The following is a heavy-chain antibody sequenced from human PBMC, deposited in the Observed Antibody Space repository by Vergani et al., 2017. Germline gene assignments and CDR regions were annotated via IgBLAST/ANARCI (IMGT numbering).Heavy chain of an antibody. D-gene: IGHD3-10*01. Sequence: QVQLQQWGAGLLKPSETLSLTCAVYGGSFSGYYWGWIRQPPGKGLEWIGSIYYSGSTYYNPSLKSRVTISVDTSKNQFSLKLSSVTAADTAVYYCARVKNKGYGSGSYFFDYWGQGTLVTVSS. J-gene: IGHJ4*02. CDR2: IYYSGST. CDR1: GGSFSGYY. CDR3: ARVKNKGYGSGSYFFDY. V-gene: IGHV4-34*01.